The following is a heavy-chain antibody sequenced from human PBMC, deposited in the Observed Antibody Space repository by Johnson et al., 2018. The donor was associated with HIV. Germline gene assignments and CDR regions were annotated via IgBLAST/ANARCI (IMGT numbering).Heavy chain of an antibody. CDR1: GFIFSSYW. J-gene: IGHJ3*02. Sequence: VQLVESGGGLVQPGGSLRLSCAASGFIFSSYWMHWVRQAPGKGLVWVAVLYSGGDIYYADSVKGRFIIPRDNSKSTLYLQLNSLRAEDTGIYYCARGGGAYCGGDCLRTFDIWGQGTMVTVSS. D-gene: IGHD2-21*02. CDR2: LYSGGDI. CDR3: ARGGGAYCGGDCLRTFDI. V-gene: IGHV3-66*01.